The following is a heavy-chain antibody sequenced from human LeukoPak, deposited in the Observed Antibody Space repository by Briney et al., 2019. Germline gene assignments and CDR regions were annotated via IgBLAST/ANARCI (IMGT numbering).Heavy chain of an antibody. CDR3: ARDSGTWFYLQD. CDR1: GFSFGSYG. D-gene: IGHD2/OR15-2a*01. CDR2: IRYGGSHQ. Sequence: GRSLRLSCAASGFSFGSYGMHWVRQAPGKGLEWVAFIRYGGSHQFYADSVRSRFTISRDNPKNTLYLQMNSLRGEDTAVYFCARDSGTWFYLQDWGQGTLVTVSS. V-gene: IGHV3-33*01. J-gene: IGHJ1*01.